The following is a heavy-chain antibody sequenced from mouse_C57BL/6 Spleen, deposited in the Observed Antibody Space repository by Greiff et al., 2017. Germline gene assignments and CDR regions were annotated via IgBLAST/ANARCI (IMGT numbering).Heavy chain of an antibody. CDR1: GYTFTDYY. CDR2: IYPGSGNT. D-gene: IGHD3-2*02. Sequence: QVQLQQSGAELVRPGASVKLSCKASGYTFTDYYINWVKPRPGQGLEWIARIYPGSGNTYYNEKFKGKATLTAEKSSSTAYMQLSSLTSEDSAVYFCARRDSSGYPFAYWGQGTLVTVSA. CDR3: ARRDSSGYPFAY. V-gene: IGHV1-76*01. J-gene: IGHJ3*01.